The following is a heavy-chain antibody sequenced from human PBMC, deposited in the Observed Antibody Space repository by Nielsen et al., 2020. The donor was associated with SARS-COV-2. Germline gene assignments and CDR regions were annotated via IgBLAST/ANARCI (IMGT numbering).Heavy chain of an antibody. V-gene: IGHV4-34*01. CDR2: INHSGST. J-gene: IGHJ5*02. Sequence: RQAPGKGLEWIGEINHSGSTNYNPSLKSRVTISVDTSKNQFSLKLSSVTAADTAVYYCARGRTMVRVVRGVAGRFDPWGQGTLVTVSS. D-gene: IGHD3-10*01. CDR3: ARGRTMVRVVRGVAGRFDP.